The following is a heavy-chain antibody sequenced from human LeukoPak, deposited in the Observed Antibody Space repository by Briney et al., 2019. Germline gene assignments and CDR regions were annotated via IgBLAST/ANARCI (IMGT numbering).Heavy chain of an antibody. Sequence: PSETLSLTCSVSGASITTTNFWWAWLRQGPGMGLDWFVYIHGRRSDNYNPALGSLATLSVDTSKSQFSLKLNSDTAADTAVYYCARYGLVEFRNAFQYWGQGILVSVS. CDR2: IHGRRSD. CDR1: GASITTTNFW. V-gene: IGHV4-61*05. J-gene: IGHJ1*01. D-gene: IGHD6-6*01. CDR3: ARYGLVEFRNAFQY.